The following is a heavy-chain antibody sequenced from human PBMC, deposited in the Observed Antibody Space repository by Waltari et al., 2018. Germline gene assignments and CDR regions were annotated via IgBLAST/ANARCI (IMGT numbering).Heavy chain of an antibody. CDR1: VFPFPNAW. CDR2: IKSKRDGATT. J-gene: IGHJ4*02. D-gene: IGHD5-12*01. V-gene: IGHV3-15*01. Sequence: EEQLVESGGGLVKPGGSLRLSCAASVFPFPNAWMNWVRQAPGKGLEWVCRIKSKRDGATTDYAAPVKGRFTISRDDSKNTLYLQMNSLKTEDTAVYYCITDDTGHDWGYWGQGTLVTVSS. CDR3: ITDDTGHDWGY.